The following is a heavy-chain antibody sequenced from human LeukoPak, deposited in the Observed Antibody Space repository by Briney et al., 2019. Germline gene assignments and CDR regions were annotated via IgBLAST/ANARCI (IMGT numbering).Heavy chain of an antibody. V-gene: IGHV4-39*02. CDR1: DFSIDRTNYY. Sequence: PSETLSLTCTVSDFSIDRTNYYWAWIRQPPGKGLEWIVRVYYSGSTHYNPSLEGRVIISVDTSKNHFSLKLSSVTAADTAVYYCARRVTATVGLPYFDRWGQGTLVTVSS. CDR2: VYYSGST. CDR3: ARRVTATVGLPYFDR. J-gene: IGHJ4*02. D-gene: IGHD2-21*02.